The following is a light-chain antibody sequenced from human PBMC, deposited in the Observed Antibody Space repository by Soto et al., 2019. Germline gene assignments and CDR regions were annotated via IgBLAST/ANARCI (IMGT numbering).Light chain of an antibody. CDR1: QSVSTK. J-gene: IGKJ4*01. CDR2: GAS. V-gene: IGKV3-15*01. CDR3: QQYSSWPLT. Sequence: EIVMTQSPATLSVSPGERATLSCRATQSVSTKLAWYQQKPGQAPRLLIYGASTRATGIPARFSGSGSGTEFTLIISSLQSEDFAVYYCQQYSSWPLTFGGGTKVEIK.